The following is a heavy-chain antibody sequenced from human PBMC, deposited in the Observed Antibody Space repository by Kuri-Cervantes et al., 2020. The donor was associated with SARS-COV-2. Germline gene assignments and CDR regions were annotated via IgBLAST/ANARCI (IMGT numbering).Heavy chain of an antibody. CDR1: GGSISSGGYY. Sequence: SCTVSGGSISSGGYYWSWIRQPPGKGLEWIGYIYHSGSTYYNPSLKSRVTISVDTSKNQFSLKLSSVTAADTAVYYCATHYDFWSAFDYWGQGTLVTVSS. CDR3: ATHYDFWSAFDY. J-gene: IGHJ4*02. D-gene: IGHD3-3*01. V-gene: IGHV4-30-2*03. CDR2: IYHSGST.